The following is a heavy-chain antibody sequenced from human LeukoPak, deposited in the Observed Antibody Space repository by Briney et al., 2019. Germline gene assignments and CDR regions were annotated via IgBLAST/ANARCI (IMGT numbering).Heavy chain of an antibody. CDR2: INHSGST. V-gene: IGHV4-34*01. CDR3: ARHPPAQYYYGSGSYSALNWFDP. CDR1: GGSFSGYY. Sequence: SETLSLTCAVYGGSFSGYYWSWIRQPPGKGLEWIGEINHSGSTNYNPSLTSRVTISVDTSKNQFSLTLSSVTAADTAVYYCARHPPAQYYYGSGSYSALNWFDPWGQGTLVTVSS. D-gene: IGHD3-10*01. J-gene: IGHJ5*02.